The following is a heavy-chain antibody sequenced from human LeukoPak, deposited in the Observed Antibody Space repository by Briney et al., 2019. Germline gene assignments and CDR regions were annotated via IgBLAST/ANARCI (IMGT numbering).Heavy chain of an antibody. Sequence: GGSLRLSCAASGFTFSSYWMSWVRQAPGKGLEWVANIKQDGSEKYYVDSVKGRFTISRDNAKNSLYLQMNSLRAEDTAVYYCARWNGDCSTTSCPYYYGMDVWGQGTTVTVSS. CDR1: GFTFSSYW. V-gene: IGHV3-7*01. J-gene: IGHJ6*02. CDR2: IKQDGSEK. D-gene: IGHD2-2*03. CDR3: ARWNGDCSTTSCPYYYGMDV.